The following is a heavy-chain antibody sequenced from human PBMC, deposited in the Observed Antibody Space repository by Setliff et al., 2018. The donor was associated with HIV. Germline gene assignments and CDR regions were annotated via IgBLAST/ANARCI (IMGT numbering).Heavy chain of an antibody. CDR2: VFYTGSA. D-gene: IGHD2-15*01. Sequence: SETLSLTCTVSGDSFSNYYWSWIRQPPGKGLEWTGYVFYTGSATYNPSLKSRVSISVDRSTNRFSLMLHSVTAADTAVYYCARGPSGGGFYYMDVWGKGTTVTVS. J-gene: IGHJ6*03. CDR3: ARGPSGGGFYYMDV. V-gene: IGHV4-59*01. CDR1: GDSFSNYY.